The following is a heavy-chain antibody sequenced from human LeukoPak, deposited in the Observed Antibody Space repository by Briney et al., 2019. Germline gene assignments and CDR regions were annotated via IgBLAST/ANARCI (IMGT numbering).Heavy chain of an antibody. Sequence: GGSLRLSCAASGFTFSNYGMNWVRQAPGKGLEWVANIKTDGSEEYYVDSVKGRFIISRGNAKNSLYLQMNSLRAEDTAVYYCAKDGAAWYFDLWGRGTLVTVSS. D-gene: IGHD3-16*01. CDR3: AKDGAAWYFDL. V-gene: IGHV3-7*01. J-gene: IGHJ2*01. CDR2: IKTDGSEE. CDR1: GFTFSNYG.